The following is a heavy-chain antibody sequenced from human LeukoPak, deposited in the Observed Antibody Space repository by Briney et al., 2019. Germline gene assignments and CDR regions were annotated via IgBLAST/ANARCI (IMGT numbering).Heavy chain of an antibody. Sequence: SETLSLTCTVSGGAISSYYWSWLRQPPGKGLEWIGYIYYSGNTHYNPSLTSRLTLSVDTSKNQFSLGLRSVTAADTAVYFCARGRGQQVKRTFDQWGQGTLVTVSS. CDR3: ARGRGQQVKRTFDQ. D-gene: IGHD6-13*01. CDR1: GGAISSYY. V-gene: IGHV4-59*01. CDR2: IYYSGNT. J-gene: IGHJ4*02.